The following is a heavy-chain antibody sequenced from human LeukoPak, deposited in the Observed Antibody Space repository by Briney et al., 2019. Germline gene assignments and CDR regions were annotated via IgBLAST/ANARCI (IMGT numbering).Heavy chain of an antibody. J-gene: IGHJ3*02. CDR2: ISSSGSTI. CDR3: ARDVANWWLDI. CDR1: GFTFSDYY. D-gene: IGHD2-8*02. Sequence: GGSLRLSCAASGFTFSDYYMSWIRQAPRKGLEWVSYISSSGSTIYYADSVKGRFTISRDNAKNSLYLQMNSLRAEDTAVYYCARDVANWWLDIWGQGTMVTVSS. V-gene: IGHV3-11*04.